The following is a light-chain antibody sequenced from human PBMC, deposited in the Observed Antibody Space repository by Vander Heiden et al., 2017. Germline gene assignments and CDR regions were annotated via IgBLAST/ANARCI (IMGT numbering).Light chain of an antibody. J-gene: IGLJ3*02. V-gene: IGLV1-40*01. CDR1: SSNIGAGYD. CDR2: GNS. CDR3: RSYDSSRSGSGV. Sequence: QSVLPQPPSVSGAPRQRAPTSCTGSSSNIGAGYDVHWYHQLPGTAPQLLLHGNSNRPSGGPDGCSGSKSGTSASLAITGVQAEDEADYYCRSYDSSRSGSGVFGGGTKLTVL.